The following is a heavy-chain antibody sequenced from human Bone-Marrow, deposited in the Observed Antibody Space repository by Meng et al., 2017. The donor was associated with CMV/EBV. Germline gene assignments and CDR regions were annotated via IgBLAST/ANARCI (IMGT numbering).Heavy chain of an antibody. CDR1: GGSFSGYY. Sequence: SETLSLTCAVYGGSFSGYYWSWIRQPPGKGLEWIGEINHSGITNYNPSLKSRVIISVDTSKNQFSLKLSSVTAADTAVYYCARGGLGGWPMDYWGQGTLVTVSS. D-gene: IGHD5-24*01. V-gene: IGHV4-34*01. CDR3: ARGGLGGWPMDY. J-gene: IGHJ4*02. CDR2: INHSGIT.